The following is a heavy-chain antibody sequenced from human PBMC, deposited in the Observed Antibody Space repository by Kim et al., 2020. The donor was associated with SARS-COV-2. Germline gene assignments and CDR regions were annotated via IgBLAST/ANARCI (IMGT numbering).Heavy chain of an antibody. CDR1: GYTFSDYY. CDR2: INPNTGGT. D-gene: IGHD6-13*01. J-gene: IGHJ4*02. CDR3: ARDLHIAAAAGGY. Sequence: ASVKVSCKASGYTFSDYYIQWVRQAPGQGLEWMGWINPNTGGTNYVEKFQGRVTMTRDTSISTAYMELSRLESDDTAVYFCARDLHIAAAAGGYWGQGTL. V-gene: IGHV1-2*02.